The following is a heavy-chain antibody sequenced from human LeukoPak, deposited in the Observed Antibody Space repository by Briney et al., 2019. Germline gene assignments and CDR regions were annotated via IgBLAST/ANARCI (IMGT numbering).Heavy chain of an antibody. CDR1: GGSFSGYY. CDR2: INHSGST. Sequence: SETLSLTCAVYGGSFSGYYWSWIRQPPGKGLEWIGEINHSGSTNYNPSLKSRVTISVDTSKNQFSLKLSSVTAADTAVYYCARDRLRLGLLWFGEGGIDPWGQGTLATVSS. CDR3: ARDRLRLGLLWFGEGGIDP. V-gene: IGHV4-34*01. D-gene: IGHD3-10*01. J-gene: IGHJ5*02.